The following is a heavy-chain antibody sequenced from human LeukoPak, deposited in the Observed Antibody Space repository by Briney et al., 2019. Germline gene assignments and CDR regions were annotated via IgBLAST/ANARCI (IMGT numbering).Heavy chain of an antibody. V-gene: IGHV1-2*06. Sequence: ASVTVSCKASGYTFTGYYMHWVRQAPGQGLEWMGRINPNSGGTNYAQKFQGRVTMTRDTSISTAYMELSRLRSDDTAVYYCARGGFKDYYYMDVWGKGTTVTVSS. CDR1: GYTFTGYY. D-gene: IGHD2-15*01. J-gene: IGHJ6*03. CDR2: INPNSGGT. CDR3: ARGGFKDYYYMDV.